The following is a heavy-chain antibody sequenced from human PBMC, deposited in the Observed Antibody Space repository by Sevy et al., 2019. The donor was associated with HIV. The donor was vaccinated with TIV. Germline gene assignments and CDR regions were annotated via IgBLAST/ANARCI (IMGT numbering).Heavy chain of an antibody. Sequence: ASVKVSCEASGYIFGKYDINWVRQAPGQGLEWMGWMNPNSDNRGYAQRFQGRVTMTWNTSTSTAYMELSSQRSEDTAAYYCARAILGDYYCDYCGQGSLLTVSS. D-gene: IGHD4-17*01. CDR3: ARAILGDYYCDY. V-gene: IGHV1-8*01. J-gene: IGHJ4*02. CDR1: GYIFGKYD. CDR2: MNPNSDNR.